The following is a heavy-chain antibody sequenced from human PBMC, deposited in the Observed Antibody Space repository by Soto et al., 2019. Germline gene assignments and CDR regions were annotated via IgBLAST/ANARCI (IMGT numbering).Heavy chain of an antibody. V-gene: IGHV4-59*01. D-gene: IGHD2-15*01. J-gene: IGHJ6*02. Sequence: NPSETLSLTCTVPGGSISPYYWSWIRQPPGKGLEWIGYVYYSGNTNYNPSLKSRVTISVDTSKNQFSLKLTSVTAADTAVYYCAREEDYCSGGSCYPYGMDVWGQGTTVTVSS. CDR3: AREEDYCSGGSCYPYGMDV. CDR1: GGSISPYY. CDR2: VYYSGNT.